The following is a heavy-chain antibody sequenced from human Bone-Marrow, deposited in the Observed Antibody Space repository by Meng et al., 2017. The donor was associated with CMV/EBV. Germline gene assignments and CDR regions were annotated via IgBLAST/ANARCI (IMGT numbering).Heavy chain of an antibody. J-gene: IGHJ2*01. CDR2: IHSGGTST. V-gene: IGHV3-23*03. CDR1: GFTFSSYA. Sequence: PGFTFSSYAITCVRQSPEKGLEWVSVIHSGGTSTYYADSLKGRFTISRDNSKNTLYLQMDSLRAEDTAVYYCAKGQVKQWLDWYFDLWGRGTLVTVSS. D-gene: IGHD6-19*01. CDR3: AKGQVKQWLDWYFDL.